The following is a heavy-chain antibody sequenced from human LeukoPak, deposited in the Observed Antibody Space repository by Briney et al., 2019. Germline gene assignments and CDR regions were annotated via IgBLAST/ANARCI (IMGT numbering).Heavy chain of an antibody. CDR3: AKDRYYDSSGYLGY. J-gene: IGHJ4*02. Sequence: GGSLRLSCVASGLTFSNFWMNWVRQAPGKGLEWVANIKQDGSEKNYVDSVKGRFTISRDNAKNSLFLQMNSLRAEDTALYYCAKDRYYDSSGYLGYWGQGTLVTVSS. CDR1: GLTFSNFW. D-gene: IGHD3-22*01. CDR2: IKQDGSEK. V-gene: IGHV3-7*03.